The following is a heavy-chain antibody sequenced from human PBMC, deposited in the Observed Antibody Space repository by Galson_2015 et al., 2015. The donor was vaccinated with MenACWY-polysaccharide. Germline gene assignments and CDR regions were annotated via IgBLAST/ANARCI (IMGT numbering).Heavy chain of an antibody. CDR1: GFTFSSYS. V-gene: IGHV3-48*01. J-gene: IGHJ4*02. CDR3: ARSRGYCSGGGCYLDY. CDR2: ISSSSSTI. Sequence: SLRLSCAASGFTFSSYSMNWVRQAPGKGLEWVSYISSSSSTIYYADSVKGRFTISRDNAKNSLYLQMNSLRAEDTAVYYCARSRGYCSGGGCYLDYWGQGTLVTVSS. D-gene: IGHD2-15*01.